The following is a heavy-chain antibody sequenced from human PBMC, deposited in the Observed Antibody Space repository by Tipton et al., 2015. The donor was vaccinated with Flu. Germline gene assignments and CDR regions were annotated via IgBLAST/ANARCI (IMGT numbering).Heavy chain of an antibody. CDR1: GYSISSGYY. Sequence: GLVKPSETLSLTCAVSGYSISSGYYWGWLRQPAGKGLEWIGSLYHSGSTYYNPSLKSRVTISVDTSKNQFSLKLSSVTAADTAVYYCARQGAMASYFDYWGQGTLVTVSS. V-gene: IGHV4-38-2*01. J-gene: IGHJ4*02. CDR3: ARQGAMASYFDY. D-gene: IGHD5-18*01. CDR2: LYHSGST.